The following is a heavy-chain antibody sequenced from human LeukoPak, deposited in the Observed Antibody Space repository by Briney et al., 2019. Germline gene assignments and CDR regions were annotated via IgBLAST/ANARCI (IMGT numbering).Heavy chain of an antibody. D-gene: IGHD6-13*01. Sequence: SETLSLTCTVSGASISSSSYYWGWIRQPPGKGLEWIGSIYYSGSTNYNPSLKSRVTISVDTSKNQFSLKLSSVTAADTAVYYCARGSSSWFSAFFDYWGQGTLVTVSS. CDR3: ARGSSSWFSAFFDY. V-gene: IGHV4-39*07. J-gene: IGHJ4*02. CDR1: GASISSSSYY. CDR2: IYYSGST.